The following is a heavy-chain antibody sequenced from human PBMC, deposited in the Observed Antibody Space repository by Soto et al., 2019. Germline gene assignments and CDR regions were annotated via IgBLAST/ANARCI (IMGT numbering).Heavy chain of an antibody. V-gene: IGHV4-59*11. CDR1: GGSLPDHY. D-gene: IGHD2-21*01. J-gene: IGHJ3*01. Sequence: VQLQESCPGLVKPSETLSLTCTVAGGSLPDHYWNWFRQSPGKGLHWIGYVYYSGGTNYNPSLKSRVTMSVDTSKNQCSLDLRSVTAADTAVYYCARGNDWKSSTFYVWGQGTMVSVSS. CDR2: VYYSGGT. CDR3: ARGNDWKSSTFYV.